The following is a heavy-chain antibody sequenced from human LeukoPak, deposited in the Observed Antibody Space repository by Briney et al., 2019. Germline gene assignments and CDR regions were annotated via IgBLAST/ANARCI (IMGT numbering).Heavy chain of an antibody. Sequence: PGRSLRLSCAASGFTFDDYAMHWVRQAPGKGLEWVSGISWNSGSIGYADSVKGRFTISRDNAKNSLYLQMNSLRAEDMALYYCAKDEVGGSGWSRGGFESDPWGRGTLVTVSS. CDR3: AKDEVGGSGWSRGGFESDP. V-gene: IGHV3-9*03. J-gene: IGHJ5*02. D-gene: IGHD6-19*01. CDR1: GFTFDDYA. CDR2: ISWNSGSI.